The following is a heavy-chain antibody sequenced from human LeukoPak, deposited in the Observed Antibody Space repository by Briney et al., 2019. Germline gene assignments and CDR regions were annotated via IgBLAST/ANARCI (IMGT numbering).Heavy chain of an antibody. V-gene: IGHV3-30*03. Sequence: GRSLRLSCAASGLTFSSYGMHWVRQAPGKGLEWVAVISYDGSNKYYADSVKGRFTISRDNSKNTLYLQMNSLRAEDTAVYYCARGPYYYDSSGYYYLYDAFDIWGQGTMVTVSS. CDR2: ISYDGSNK. CDR1: GLTFSSYG. CDR3: ARGPYYYDSSGYYYLYDAFDI. J-gene: IGHJ3*02. D-gene: IGHD3-22*01.